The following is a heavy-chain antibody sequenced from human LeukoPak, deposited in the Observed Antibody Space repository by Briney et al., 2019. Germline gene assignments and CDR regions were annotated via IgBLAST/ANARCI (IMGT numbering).Heavy chain of an antibody. Sequence: GGSLRLSCAASGFTFSSYGMNWVRQAPGKGLESVANIKQDGSEKHYVDSVKGRFTISRDNAKNSLYLQMNSLRAEDTAVYYCARDYCTNGVCAEYFQHWGQGTLVTVSS. V-gene: IGHV3-7*05. CDR1: GFTFSSYG. CDR3: ARDYCTNGVCAEYFQH. CDR2: IKQDGSEK. D-gene: IGHD2-8*01. J-gene: IGHJ1*01.